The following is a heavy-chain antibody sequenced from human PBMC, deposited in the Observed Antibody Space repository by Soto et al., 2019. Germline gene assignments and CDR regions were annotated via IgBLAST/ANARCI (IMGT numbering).Heavy chain of an antibody. CDR3: AKRFLALAEGRYLDS. CDR1: GFTFADYP. D-gene: IGHD6-19*01. Sequence: GGSLRLSCVASGFTFADYPMNWVRQVPGKGLEWISRTTASGANTYYSDSVRGRFTTSRDNSKNTLFLQMNSLRVDDTAIYYCAKRFLALAEGRYLDSWGQGTLVTVSS. J-gene: IGHJ4*02. V-gene: IGHV3-23*01. CDR2: TTASGANT.